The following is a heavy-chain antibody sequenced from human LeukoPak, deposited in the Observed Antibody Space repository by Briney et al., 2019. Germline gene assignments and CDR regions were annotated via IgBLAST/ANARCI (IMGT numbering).Heavy chain of an antibody. V-gene: IGHV4-61*02. CDR1: GGSISSGSYY. J-gene: IGHJ4*02. D-gene: IGHD3-22*01. CDR2: IYTSGST. Sequence: PSETLFLTCTVSGGSISSGSYYWSWIRQPAGKGLEWIGRIYTSGSTNYNPSLKSRVTISVDTSKNQFSLKLSSVTAADTAVYYCARERGRIVVVIDYWGQGTLVTVSS. CDR3: ARERGRIVVVIDY.